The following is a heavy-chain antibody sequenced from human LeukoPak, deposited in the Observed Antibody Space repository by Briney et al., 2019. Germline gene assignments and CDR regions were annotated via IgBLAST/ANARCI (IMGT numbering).Heavy chain of an antibody. J-gene: IGHJ3*02. Sequence: ASVKVSCKASGYTFTGYYIHWVRQAPGHGLEWMGIINPSSGSTSYAQKFQGRVTMTRDMSTSTVYMELSSLRSEDTAVYYCARSLGQLDAFDIWGQGTMVTVSS. CDR2: INPSSGST. D-gene: IGHD6-13*01. V-gene: IGHV1-46*01. CDR1: GYTFTGYY. CDR3: ARSLGQLDAFDI.